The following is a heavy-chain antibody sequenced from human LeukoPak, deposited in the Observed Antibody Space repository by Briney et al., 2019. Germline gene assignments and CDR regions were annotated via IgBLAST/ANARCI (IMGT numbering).Heavy chain of an antibody. V-gene: IGHV3-21*01. CDR3: ARAIKDYSFRSGNPYLAY. Sequence: PGGSLRLSCAASGFTFSSYTMNWVRQAPGKGLEWVSSISSSSDDIYYADSVKGRFTISRDNAKNSLFLQVNSLRAEDTAVYYCARAIKDYSFRSGNPYLAYWGQGTLVTVSS. D-gene: IGHD3-3*01. J-gene: IGHJ4*02. CDR2: ISSSSDDI. CDR1: GFTFSSYT.